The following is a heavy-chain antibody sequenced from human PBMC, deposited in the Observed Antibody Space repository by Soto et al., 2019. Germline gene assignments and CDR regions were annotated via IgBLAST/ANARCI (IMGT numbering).Heavy chain of an antibody. CDR1: GYTLTGYY. CDR2: INPNSGGT. Sequence: GASVKSSCKASGYTLTGYYMHLVRQAPRRGVEWMGWINPNSGGTNYAQKFQGWVTMTRDTSISTAYMELSRLRSDDTAVYYCARATGGYFDWLASYGMDVWGQGTTVTVSS. D-gene: IGHD3-9*01. CDR3: ARATGGYFDWLASYGMDV. J-gene: IGHJ6*02. V-gene: IGHV1-2*04.